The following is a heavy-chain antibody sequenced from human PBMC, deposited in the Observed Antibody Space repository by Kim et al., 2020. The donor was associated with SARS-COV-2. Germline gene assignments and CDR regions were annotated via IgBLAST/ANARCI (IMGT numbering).Heavy chain of an antibody. V-gene: IGHV4-34*01. CDR2: INHSGST. Sequence: SETLSLTCAVYGGSFSGYYWSWIRQPPGKGLEWIGEINHSGSTNYNPSLKSRVTISVDTSKNQFSLKLSSVTAADTAVYYCARWGGNLYYFDYWGQGTLVTVSS. CDR1: GGSFSGYY. J-gene: IGHJ4*02. D-gene: IGHD3-10*01. CDR3: ARWGGNLYYFDY.